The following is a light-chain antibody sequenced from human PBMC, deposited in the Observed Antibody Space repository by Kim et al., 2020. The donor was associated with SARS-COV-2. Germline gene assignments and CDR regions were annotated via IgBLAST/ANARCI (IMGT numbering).Light chain of an antibody. V-gene: IGLV2-8*01. CDR2: EVS. Sequence: PGQAVTISCTGTRSNVGAYKYVSWFQQHPGKAPQLIIYEVSQRPSGVPDRFSGSKSGNTASLTVSGLHTEDEADYYCSSFAGRKWVFGGGTQLTVL. CDR1: RSNVGAYKY. J-gene: IGLJ3*02. CDR3: SSFAGRKWV.